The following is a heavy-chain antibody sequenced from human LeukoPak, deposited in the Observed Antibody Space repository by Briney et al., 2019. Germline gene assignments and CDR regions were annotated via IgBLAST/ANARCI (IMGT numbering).Heavy chain of an antibody. CDR2: ISYDGSNK. V-gene: IGHV3-30*04. CDR1: GFTFSSYA. Sequence: GGSLRLSCAASGFTFSSYAMHWVRQAPGKGLEWVAVISYDGSNKYYADSVKGRFTISRDNSKDTLYLLMNSLRAEDTAVYYCARDRGYGDYIDYWGQGTLVTVSS. D-gene: IGHD4-17*01. CDR3: ARDRGYGDYIDY. J-gene: IGHJ4*02.